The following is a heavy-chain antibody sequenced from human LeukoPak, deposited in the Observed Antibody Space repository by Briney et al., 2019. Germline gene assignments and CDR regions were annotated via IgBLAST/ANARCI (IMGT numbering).Heavy chain of an antibody. CDR3: ATARISVSQVTIGYFDY. J-gene: IGHJ4*02. CDR2: FDPEDGAT. CDR1: GYTLTELS. D-gene: IGHD5-24*01. Sequence: ASVKVSCKVSGYTLTELSMHWVRQAPGKGLEWMGGFDPEDGATNYAQKFQGGVTMTEATSTDTAYMELSSLRSEDTAVYYCATARISVSQVTIGYFDYWGQGTLVTVSS. V-gene: IGHV1-24*01.